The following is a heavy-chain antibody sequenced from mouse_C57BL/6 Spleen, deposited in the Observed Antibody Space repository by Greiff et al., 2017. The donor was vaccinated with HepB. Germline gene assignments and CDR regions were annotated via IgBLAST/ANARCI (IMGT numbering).Heavy chain of an antibody. D-gene: IGHD1-1*01. V-gene: IGHV5-4*03. CDR2: ISDGGSYT. CDR3: ARGPYGSLYAMDY. Sequence: EVKVVESGGGLVKPGGSLKLSCAASGFTFSSYAMSWVRQTPEKRLEWVATISDGGSYTYYPDNVKGRFTISRDNAKNNLYLQMSHLKSEDTAMYYCARGPYGSLYAMDYWGQGTSVTVSS. J-gene: IGHJ4*01. CDR1: GFTFSSYA.